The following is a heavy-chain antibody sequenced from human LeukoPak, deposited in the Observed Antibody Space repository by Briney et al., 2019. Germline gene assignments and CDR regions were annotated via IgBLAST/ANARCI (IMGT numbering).Heavy chain of an antibody. CDR1: GGSFSGYY. CDR3: ARARGSGRRYFDY. Sequence: SETLSLTCAVNGGSFSGYYWSWIRQPPGKGLEWIGEINHSGSTNYNPSLKSRVTISVDTSKNQFSLKLSSVTAADTAVYYCARARGSGRRYFDYWGQGTLVTVSS. J-gene: IGHJ4*02. V-gene: IGHV4-34*01. D-gene: IGHD3-10*01. CDR2: INHSGST.